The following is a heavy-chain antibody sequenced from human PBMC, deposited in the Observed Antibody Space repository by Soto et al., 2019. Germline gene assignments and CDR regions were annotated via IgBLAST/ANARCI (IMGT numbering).Heavy chain of an antibody. V-gene: IGHV3-21*04. CDR3: AREDYAGASPRFDY. CDR2: ISSSSSNI. J-gene: IGHJ4*02. D-gene: IGHD4-17*01. Sequence: GGSLRLSCAASGFIFSSYTMAWVRQAPGKGLEWVSSISSSSSNIEYADSVKGRFSVSRDNANNSLFLQINSLRAEDTAIYYCAREDYAGASPRFDYWGLGGRVTVSS. CDR1: GFIFSSYT.